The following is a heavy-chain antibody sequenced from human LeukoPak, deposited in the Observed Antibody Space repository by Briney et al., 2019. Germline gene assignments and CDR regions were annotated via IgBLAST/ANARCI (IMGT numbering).Heavy chain of an antibody. CDR3: ARSESISVFGVPYYFDY. CDR1: GGTFSSYA. D-gene: IGHD3-3*01. V-gene: IGHV1-69*05. CDR2: IIPIFGTA. Sequence: SVKVSCKTSGGTFSSYAISWVRQAPGQGLEWMGGIIPIFGTANYAQKFLGRVTITTDESTSTAYMELSSLRSEDTAVYYCARSESISVFGVPYYFDYWGQGTLVTVSS. J-gene: IGHJ4*02.